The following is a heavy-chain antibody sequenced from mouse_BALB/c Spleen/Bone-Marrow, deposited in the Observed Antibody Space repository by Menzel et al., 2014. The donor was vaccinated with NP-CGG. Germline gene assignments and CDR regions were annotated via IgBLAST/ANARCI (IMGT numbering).Heavy chain of an antibody. V-gene: IGHV5-9*02. CDR1: GFAFSSYG. J-gene: IGHJ2*01. CDR2: ITSGGSYT. CDR3: VRRVQLDY. Sequence: EVQVVESGGGLVKPGGSLKLSCAASGFAFSSYGMSWVRQTPEKRLEWVETITSGGSYTYYPDSVKSRFTISRDNARNTLYLQMSSLRSEDTALYYCVRRVQLDYWGQGTTLTVSS.